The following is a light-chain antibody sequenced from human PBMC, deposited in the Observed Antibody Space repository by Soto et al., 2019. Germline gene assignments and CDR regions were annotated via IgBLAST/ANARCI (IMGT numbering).Light chain of an antibody. J-gene: IGLJ1*01. V-gene: IGLV2-14*01. CDR3: SSYTSSHPRV. CDR1: SSDVGGYDF. Sequence: QSVLTRPASLAWSPGQSITISCTGTSSDVGGYDFVSWYQHHPGKAPKLMIYDVNNRPSGLSNRFSGSKSGNTASLTISGLQTEDEADYYCSSYTSSHPRVFGTGTNVTVL. CDR2: DVN.